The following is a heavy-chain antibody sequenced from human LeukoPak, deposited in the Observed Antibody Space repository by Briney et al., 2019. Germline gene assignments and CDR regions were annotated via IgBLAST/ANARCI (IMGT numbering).Heavy chain of an antibody. D-gene: IGHD1-1*01. V-gene: IGHV3-7*01. J-gene: IGHJ5*02. CDR3: ARGTYIPNWFDP. Sequence: GGSLRLSCAASGFTFSASWMSWVRQAPGKGLEWVANIKQDGSEEYYLDSVKGRFTISRDNAKNSLYLQMNSLRAEDTALYYCARGTYIPNWFDPWGQGTLVTVSS. CDR1: GFTFSASW. CDR2: IKQDGSEE.